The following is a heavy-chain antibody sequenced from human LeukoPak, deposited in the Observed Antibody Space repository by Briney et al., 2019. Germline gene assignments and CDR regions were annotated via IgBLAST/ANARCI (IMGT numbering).Heavy chain of an antibody. D-gene: IGHD3-22*01. Sequence: PSETLSLTCTVSGYSISSGYYWGWIRQPPGKGLEWIGSIYHSGSTYYNPSLKSRVTISVDTSKNQFSLKLSSVTAADTAVYYCARDTYYYDSSGYSNFDYWGQGTLVIVSS. J-gene: IGHJ4*02. CDR2: IYHSGST. CDR1: GYSISSGYY. CDR3: ARDTYYYDSSGYSNFDY. V-gene: IGHV4-38-2*02.